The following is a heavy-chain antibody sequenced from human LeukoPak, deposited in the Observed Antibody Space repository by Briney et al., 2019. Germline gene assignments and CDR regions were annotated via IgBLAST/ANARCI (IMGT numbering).Heavy chain of an antibody. D-gene: IGHD5-12*01. J-gene: IGHJ4*02. V-gene: IGHV4-59*01. CDR1: GGSISSYY. CDR2: IYYSGST. Sequence: SETLSLTCTVSGGSISSYYWSWIRQPPGKGLEWIGYIYYSGSTNYNSSLKSRVTISVDTSKNQFSLKLSSVTAADTAVYYCARDLYSGYGLGYWDQGTLVTVSS. CDR3: ARDLYSGYGLGY.